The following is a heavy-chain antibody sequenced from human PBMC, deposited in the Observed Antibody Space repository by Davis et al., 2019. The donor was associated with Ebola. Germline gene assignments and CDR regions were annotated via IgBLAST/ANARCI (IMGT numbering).Heavy chain of an antibody. CDR1: GLTFTHSC. J-gene: IGHJ6*02. Sequence: GESLKISCVVSGLTFTHSCMNWVRQAPGKRLEWVANVKQDGSDTYYVDSVKGRFIISRENTKNSIYLEMNDLRVDDTAVYYCATLPGGRGMDVWGQGTTVTVSS. V-gene: IGHV3-7*01. CDR2: VKQDGSDT. CDR3: ATLPGGRGMDV. D-gene: IGHD3-10*01.